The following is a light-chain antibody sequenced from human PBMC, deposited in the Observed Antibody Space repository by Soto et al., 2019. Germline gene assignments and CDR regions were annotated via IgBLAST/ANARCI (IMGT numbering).Light chain of an antibody. J-gene: IGKJ4*01. CDR2: GAS. CDR3: QQYKNWPPLT. V-gene: IGKV3D-15*01. CDR1: QSVSSN. Sequence: EIVMTQSPATLSVSPGERATLSCRASQSVSSNLAWYQQKPGQAPRLLIYGASTRATGIPARFSGGGSGTEFTLTISSLRSEDFAVYYCQQYKNWPPLTFGGGTKVEIK.